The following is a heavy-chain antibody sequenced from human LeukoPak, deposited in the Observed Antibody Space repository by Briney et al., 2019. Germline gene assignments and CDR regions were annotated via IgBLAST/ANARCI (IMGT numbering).Heavy chain of an antibody. Sequence: PSETLSLTCAVYGGSFSGYYWSWIRQPPGKGLEWIGEINHSGSTNYNPSLKSRVTISVDTSKNQLSLKLNSVTAADTAVYYCARISLTGYAPISGFFDYWGQGTLVTVSS. CDR3: ARISLTGYAPISGFFDY. V-gene: IGHV4-34*01. CDR1: GGSFSGYY. J-gene: IGHJ4*02. D-gene: IGHD3-9*01. CDR2: INHSGST.